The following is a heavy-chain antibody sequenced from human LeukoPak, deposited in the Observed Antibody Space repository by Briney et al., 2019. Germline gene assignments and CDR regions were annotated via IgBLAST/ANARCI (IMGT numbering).Heavy chain of an antibody. Sequence: SETLSLTCTVSGYSISSGYYWGWIRQPPGKGLEWIGSIYHSGSTYYNPSLKSRVTISVDTSKNQFSLKLSSVTAADTAVYYCARAEVVGAHLRSGYFQHWGQGTLVIVSS. D-gene: IGHD1-26*01. CDR3: ARAEVVGAHLRSGYFQH. J-gene: IGHJ1*01. V-gene: IGHV4-38-2*02. CDR1: GYSISSGYY. CDR2: IYHSGST.